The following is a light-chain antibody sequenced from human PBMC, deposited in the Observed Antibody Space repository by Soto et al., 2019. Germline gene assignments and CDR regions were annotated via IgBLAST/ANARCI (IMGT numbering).Light chain of an antibody. Sequence: RQLTLFPPSLCAPVADRVTITCRASRTIDRHLTWFQQKPGMAHKXPIYXASKLQSGVPSRFRGSGCGTDFILSIVILQHEDGQAYYCHQNLRGSTFGQGTKVEIK. CDR2: XAS. CDR1: RTIDRH. V-gene: IGKV1-39*01. J-gene: IGKJ5*01. CDR3: HQNLRGST.